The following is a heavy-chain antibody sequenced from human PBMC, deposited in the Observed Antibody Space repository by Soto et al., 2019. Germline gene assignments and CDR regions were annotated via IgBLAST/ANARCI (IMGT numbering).Heavy chain of an antibody. V-gene: IGHV3-33*01. Sequence: QVQLVESGGGVVQPGRSLRLSCAASGFTFSSYGMHWVRQAPGKGLEWVAVIWYDGSNKYYADSVKGRFTISRDNSKNTRYLQMNSLRAEDTAVYYCAREAPYYDFWSGSGTSAYMDVWGKGTTVTVSS. J-gene: IGHJ6*03. CDR2: IWYDGSNK. CDR1: GFTFSSYG. CDR3: AREAPYYDFWSGSGTSAYMDV. D-gene: IGHD3-3*01.